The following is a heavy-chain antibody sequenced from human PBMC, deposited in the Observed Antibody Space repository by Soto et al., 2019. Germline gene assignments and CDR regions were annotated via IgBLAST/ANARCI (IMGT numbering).Heavy chain of an antibody. CDR1: GFTFSSYA. J-gene: IGHJ4*02. Sequence: DVQLLESGGGLVQPGGSLRLSCAASGFTFSSYAMSWVRQAPGKGLEWVSVICGSGGTTYYADSVKGRFTVSRDNSSNTLYLQMNSLRVEDTALYYCAKGNSGGCYSPTDYWGLGTLVTVSS. CDR2: ICGSGGTT. CDR3: AKGNSGGCYSPTDY. D-gene: IGHD2-15*01. V-gene: IGHV3-23*01.